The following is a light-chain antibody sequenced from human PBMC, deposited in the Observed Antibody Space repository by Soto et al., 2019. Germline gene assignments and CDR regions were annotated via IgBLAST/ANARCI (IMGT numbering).Light chain of an antibody. J-gene: IGKJ4*01. V-gene: IGKV3D-15*01. CDR3: QQYNIYSLP. CDR1: QRVNIN. CDR2: DAS. Sequence: AVEQTPVTLSVYTGERATLSCRASQRVNINLAWYQQKPGQAPRLLIYDASNRATGIPARFSGSGSGTEFTLTISSLQPDDFATYYCQQYNIYSLPFGGVTIVDIK.